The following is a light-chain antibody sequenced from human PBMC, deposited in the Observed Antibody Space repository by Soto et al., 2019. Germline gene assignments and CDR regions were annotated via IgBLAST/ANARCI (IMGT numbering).Light chain of an antibody. J-gene: IGKJ4*01. V-gene: IGKV3-15*01. CDR1: QSVRSN. Sequence: EIVVTQSPATLSVSPGERATLSCRASQSVRSNLAWYQQKPGQAPRLLIYGASTRATGVPARFSGSGSGTEFTLTISGLQSEDFAVYYCHQYDTWPPLTFGGGTKVEIK. CDR2: GAS. CDR3: HQYDTWPPLT.